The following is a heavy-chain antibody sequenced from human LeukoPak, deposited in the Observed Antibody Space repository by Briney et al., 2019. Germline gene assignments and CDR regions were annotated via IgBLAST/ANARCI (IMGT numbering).Heavy chain of an antibody. J-gene: IGHJ6*02. CDR2: INPNSGGT. CDR1: GYTFSGYY. V-gene: IGHV1-2*02. Sequence: ASVKVFCKPSGYTFSGYYWHWVRQAPGQGLEWMGWINPNSGGTNYAQKFQGRVTMTRDTSISTAYMELSRLRSDDTAVYYCARHFYYYGMEVWGQGTTVTVSS. CDR3: ARHFYYYGMEV.